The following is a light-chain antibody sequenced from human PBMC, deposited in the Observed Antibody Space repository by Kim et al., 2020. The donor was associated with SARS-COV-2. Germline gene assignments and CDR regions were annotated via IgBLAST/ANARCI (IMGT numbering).Light chain of an antibody. CDR3: QVWDSSSDHVA. V-gene: IGLV3-21*04. CDR2: HDS. CDR1: KIGSKS. J-gene: IGLJ2*01. Sequence: SYELTQPPSVSVAPGKTARITCGGNKIGSKSVHWCQQKPGQAPVVVIYHDSDRPSGIPERFSGSNSGNTATLTISRVEAGDEADYYCQVWDSSSDHVAFGGGTKLTVL.